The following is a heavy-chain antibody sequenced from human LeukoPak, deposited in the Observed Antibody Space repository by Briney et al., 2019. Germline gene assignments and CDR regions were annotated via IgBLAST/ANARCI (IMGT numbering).Heavy chain of an antibody. CDR3: ARHQGHDYGDYAPDY. V-gene: IGHV5-51*01. CDR2: IYPGDSDT. CDR1: GYSFTSYW. J-gene: IGHJ4*02. D-gene: IGHD4-17*01. Sequence: GESLKISCQGSGYSFTSYWIGWVRQMPGKGLEWMGIIYPGDSDTRYSPSFQGQVTISADKSISTAYLQWSSLKASDTAMYYCARHQGHDYGDYAPDYWGQGTLVTVSS.